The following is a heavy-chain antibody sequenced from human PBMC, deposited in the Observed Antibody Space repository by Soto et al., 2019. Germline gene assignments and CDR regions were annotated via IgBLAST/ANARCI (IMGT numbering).Heavy chain of an antibody. D-gene: IGHD2-2*01. J-gene: IGHJ6*02. CDR3: ARAGYCSSTSCPLKYYYSGMDV. CDR1: GYTFTNYG. V-gene: IGHV1-18*01. Sequence: QVQLVQSGAEVKKPGASVKVSCKASGYTFTNYGIIWVRQAPGQGLEWMGWISTYNGNTNFAQKLQGRVTMTTDTSASTAYMELRSLRSDDTAVYYCARAGYCSSTSCPLKYYYSGMDVWGQGTTVTVSS. CDR2: ISTYNGNT.